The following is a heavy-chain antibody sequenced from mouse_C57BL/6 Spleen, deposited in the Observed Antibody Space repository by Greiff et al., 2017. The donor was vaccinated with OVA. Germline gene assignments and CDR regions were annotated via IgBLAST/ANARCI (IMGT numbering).Heavy chain of an antibody. Sequence: VQLRQSGAELVRPGASVTLSCKASGYTFTDYEMHWVKQTPVHGLEWIGAIDPETGGTAYNQKFKGKAILTADKSSSTAYMELRSLTSEDSAVYYCTRYDGYWYFDVWGTGTTVTVSS. CDR2: IDPETGGT. J-gene: IGHJ1*03. D-gene: IGHD2-3*01. CDR3: TRYDGYWYFDV. V-gene: IGHV1-15*01. CDR1: GYTFTDYE.